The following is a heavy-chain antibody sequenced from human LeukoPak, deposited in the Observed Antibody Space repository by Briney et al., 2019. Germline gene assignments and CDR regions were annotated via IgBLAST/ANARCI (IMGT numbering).Heavy chain of an antibody. Sequence: PGGSLRLSCAASGFTFDDYAMHWVRQAPGKGLEWVSLISGDGGSTYYADSVKGRFTISRDNSKNSLYLQMNSLRTEDTALYYCAKDPYCSGDSCYSSNYGMDVWGQGTTVTVSS. J-gene: IGHJ6*02. D-gene: IGHD2-15*01. V-gene: IGHV3-43*02. CDR2: ISGDGGST. CDR1: GFTFDDYA. CDR3: AKDPYCSGDSCYSSNYGMDV.